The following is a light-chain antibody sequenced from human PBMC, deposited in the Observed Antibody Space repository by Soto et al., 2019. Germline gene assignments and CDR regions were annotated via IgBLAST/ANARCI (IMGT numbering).Light chain of an antibody. CDR3: QQYKSYSPWT. CDR1: QSINRW. Sequence: DIQMTQSPSTLSASVGDRVTITFRASQSINRWLAWYQQKPGKAPKLLIYDASSLESGVPSRFSGSGSGTEFTLTVSSLQPDDIATYYCQQYKSYSPWTFGQGTKVDIK. CDR2: DAS. J-gene: IGKJ1*01. V-gene: IGKV1-5*01.